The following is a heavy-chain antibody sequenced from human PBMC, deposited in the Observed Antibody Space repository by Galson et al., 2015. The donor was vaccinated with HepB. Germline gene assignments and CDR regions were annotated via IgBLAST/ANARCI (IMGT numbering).Heavy chain of an antibody. CDR3: ARETPDTYYFDY. D-gene: IGHD2-15*01. J-gene: IGHJ4*02. Sequence: SVKVSCKASGYTFTNYYIHWVRQAPGQGPEWMGKIFAGGGSTRYAERLQGRVTLTRDSSTSTIYMEVSSLRSDDTAVYYCARETPDTYYFDYWGQGTLVTVSS. CDR2: IFAGGGST. CDR1: GYTFTNYY. V-gene: IGHV1-46*01.